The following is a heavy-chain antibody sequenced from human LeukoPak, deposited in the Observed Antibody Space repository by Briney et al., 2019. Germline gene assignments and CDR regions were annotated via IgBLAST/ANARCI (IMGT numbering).Heavy chain of an antibody. Sequence: GGSLRLSCTTSGFTFSNFGMHWVRQAPGKGLEWVAFILYNGNNKYYAESVKGRFTISRDNSKRTVFLQMNSLRVDDTAVYYCAKRYCSSTSCYLDYWGQGTLVTVSS. CDR2: ILYNGNNK. CDR3: AKRYCSSTSCYLDY. D-gene: IGHD2-2*01. J-gene: IGHJ4*02. CDR1: GFTFSNFG. V-gene: IGHV3-30*02.